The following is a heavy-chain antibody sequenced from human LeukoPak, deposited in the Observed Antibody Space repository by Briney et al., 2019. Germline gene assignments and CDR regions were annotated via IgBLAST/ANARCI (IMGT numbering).Heavy chain of an antibody. Sequence: ASVKVSCKASGYTFTGYYMHWVRQAPGQGLEWMGWINPNSGGTNYAQKFQGRVTMTRDTSISTAYMELSRLRSDDTAVYYCASVYCGGDCYPYYYYGMDVWGQGTTVTISS. CDR2: INPNSGGT. D-gene: IGHD2-21*02. CDR3: ASVYCGGDCYPYYYYGMDV. V-gene: IGHV1-2*02. J-gene: IGHJ6*02. CDR1: GYTFTGYY.